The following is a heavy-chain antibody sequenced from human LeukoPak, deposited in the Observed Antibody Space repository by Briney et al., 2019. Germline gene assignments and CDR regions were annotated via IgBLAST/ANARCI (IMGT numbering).Heavy chain of an antibody. J-gene: IGHJ4*02. Sequence: SETLSLTCTVSGGSISSSSYSWGWIRQPPGKGLEWIGSIYYSGSTYYNPSLKSRVTISVDTSKNQFSLKLSSVTAADTAVYYCARLGYDSSGYFCYWGQGTLVTVSS. D-gene: IGHD3-22*01. CDR2: IYYSGST. V-gene: IGHV4-39*01. CDR3: ARLGYDSSGYFCY. CDR1: GGSISSSSYS.